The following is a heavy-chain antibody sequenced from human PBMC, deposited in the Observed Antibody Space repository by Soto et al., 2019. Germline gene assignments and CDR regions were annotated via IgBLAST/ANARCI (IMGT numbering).Heavy chain of an antibody. Sequence: PSETLSLTCTVSGGSISSGGYYWSWIRQHPGKGLEWIGYIYYSGSTYYNPSLKSRVTISVDTSKNQFSLKLSSVTAADTAVYYCARGLAVHSGYDGNLDPWGQGTLVTVSS. CDR3: ARGLAVHSGYDGNLDP. V-gene: IGHV4-31*03. J-gene: IGHJ5*02. D-gene: IGHD5-12*01. CDR2: IYYSGST. CDR1: GGSISSGGYY.